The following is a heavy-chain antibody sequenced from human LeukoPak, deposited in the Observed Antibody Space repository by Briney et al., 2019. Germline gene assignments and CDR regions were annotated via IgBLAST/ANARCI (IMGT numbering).Heavy chain of an antibody. CDR2: ISSGGTDE. CDR3: ARDSTYYYDSGSSGPHYFDN. Sequence: GGSLRLSCAASGFTFSSYAMQWVRQAPGKGLEWVSLISSGGTDEYYADSVKGRFTISRDNSKNTLYLQLNSLRAEDTAVYYCARDSTYYYDSGSSGPHYFDNWGQGTLVTVSS. J-gene: IGHJ4*02. D-gene: IGHD3-10*01. V-gene: IGHV3-30*01. CDR1: GFTFSSYA.